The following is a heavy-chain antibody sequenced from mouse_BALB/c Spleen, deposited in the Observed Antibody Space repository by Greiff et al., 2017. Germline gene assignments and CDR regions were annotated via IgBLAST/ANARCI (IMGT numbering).Heavy chain of an antibody. CDR3: ARGSSYRYYFDY. CDR1: GYTFTSYT. D-gene: IGHD1-1*01. Sequence: VQLQQSGAELARPGASVKMSCKASGYTFTSYTMHWVKQRPGQGLEWIGYINPSSGYTNYNQKFKDKATLTADKSSSTAYMQLSSLTSEDSAVYYCARGSSYRYYFDYWGQGTTLTVSS. CDR2: INPSSGYT. J-gene: IGHJ2*01. V-gene: IGHV1-4*01.